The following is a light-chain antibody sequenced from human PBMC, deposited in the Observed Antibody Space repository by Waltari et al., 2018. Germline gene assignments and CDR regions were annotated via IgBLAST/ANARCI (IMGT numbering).Light chain of an antibody. CDR1: SSDVGASNR. V-gene: IGLV2-14*01. CDR3: SSYTTYTTLWV. J-gene: IGLJ3*02. CDR2: EVT. Sequence: QSALTQPASVSGSPGQSITISCTGTSSDVGASNRVSWYQQHPGKAPKLMIYEVTTRPSGLSNRFSGSKSGNTASLTISGLQPEDEADYYCSSYTTYTTLWVFGGGTKLTVL.